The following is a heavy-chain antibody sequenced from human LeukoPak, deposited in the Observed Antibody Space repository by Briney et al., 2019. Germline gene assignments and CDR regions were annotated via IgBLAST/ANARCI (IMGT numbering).Heavy chain of an antibody. J-gene: IGHJ4*02. CDR1: GFTFSSYG. CDR3: ANLWASIAAAGTSDDY. CDR2: IRYDGSNK. D-gene: IGHD6-13*01. V-gene: IGHV3-30*02. Sequence: GGSLRLSCAASGFTFSSYGMHWVRQAPGKGLEWVAFIRYDGSNKYYADSVKGRFTISRDNSKNTLYLQMNSLRAEDTAVYYCANLWASIAAAGTSDDYWGQGTLVTVSS.